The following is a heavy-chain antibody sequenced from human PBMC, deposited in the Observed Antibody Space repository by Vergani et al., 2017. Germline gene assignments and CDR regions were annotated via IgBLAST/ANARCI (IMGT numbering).Heavy chain of an antibody. J-gene: IGHJ6*03. CDR3: ARGRGQLVQYYYYMDV. V-gene: IGHV4-39*07. CDR2: ISSSGSP. D-gene: IGHD6-6*01. Sequence: QLQLQESGPGLVKPSETLSLSCRVSGDSISRSHYYWGFIRQPPGKGLEWIGSISSSGSPYYNPTLKSRVTISVDTSKNQFSLKLSSVTAADTAVYYCARGRGQLVQYYYYMDVWGKGTTVTVSS. CDR1: GDSISRSHYY.